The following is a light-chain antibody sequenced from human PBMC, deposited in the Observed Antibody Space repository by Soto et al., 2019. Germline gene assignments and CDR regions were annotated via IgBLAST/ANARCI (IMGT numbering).Light chain of an antibody. CDR2: EGS. V-gene: IGLV2-23*01. CDR3: CSYSGSSTSRV. Sequence: QSALTKPASVSGSPGQSITISCTGTSIEVGSYNLVSWYQQHPGKAPKLMIYEGSKRPSGAANRFSGSKSGNKAALTISGLQPDDEDDYYCCSYSGSSTSRVFGGGTKLTVL. CDR1: SIEVGSYNL. J-gene: IGLJ2*01.